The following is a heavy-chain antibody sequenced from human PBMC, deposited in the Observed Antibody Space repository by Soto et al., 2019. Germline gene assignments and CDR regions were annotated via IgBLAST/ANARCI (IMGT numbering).Heavy chain of an antibody. CDR3: AHKAELGDFDY. D-gene: IGHD1-26*01. CDR1: GFSLSTSGVG. Sequence: QITLKESGPTLLKPTQTLTLTCTFSGFSLSTSGVGVTWIRQPPGKAPEWLGIIYWDDYKHYSPSLQSRLTITKDTSKNQVALTMTNMDPVDTATYFCAHKAELGDFDYWGQGTLVTVSS. V-gene: IGHV2-5*02. CDR2: IYWDDYK. J-gene: IGHJ4*02.